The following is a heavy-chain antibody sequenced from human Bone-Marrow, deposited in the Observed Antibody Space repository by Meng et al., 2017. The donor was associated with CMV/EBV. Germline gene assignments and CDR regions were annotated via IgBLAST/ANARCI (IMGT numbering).Heavy chain of an antibody. V-gene: IGHV3-30*14. CDR2: ISYDGSNK. D-gene: IGHD3-10*01. Sequence: GESLKISCAASGFTFSSYEMNWVRQAPGKGLEWVAVISYDGSNKYYADSVKGRFTISRDNSKNTLYLQMNSLRAEDTAVYYCARAHIDYYGSGSYAPVDYYGMDVWGQGTTVTVSS. J-gene: IGHJ6*02. CDR1: GFTFSSYE. CDR3: ARAHIDYYGSGSYAPVDYYGMDV.